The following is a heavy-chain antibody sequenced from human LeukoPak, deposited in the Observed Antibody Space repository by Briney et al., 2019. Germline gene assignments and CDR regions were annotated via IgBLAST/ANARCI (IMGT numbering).Heavy chain of an antibody. CDR2: FDPEDGET. Sequence: GSSVKVSCKVSGYTLTELSMHWVRQAPGKGLEWMGGFDPEDGETIYAQKFQGRVTMTEDTSTDTAYMKLSSLTSEDTAVYYCASQPQWISQYNWFDPWGQGTLVTVSS. D-gene: IGHD5-12*01. CDR1: GYTLTELS. J-gene: IGHJ5*02. V-gene: IGHV1-24*01. CDR3: ASQPQWISQYNWFDP.